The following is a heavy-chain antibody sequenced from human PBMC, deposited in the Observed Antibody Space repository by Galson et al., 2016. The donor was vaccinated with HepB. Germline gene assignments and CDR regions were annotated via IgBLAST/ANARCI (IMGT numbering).Heavy chain of an antibody. CDR3: ARWTNDFSNYPKAFDY. J-gene: IGHJ4*02. CDR1: GYPFTTYW. CDR2: IYPGDSDT. V-gene: IGHV5-51*01. Sequence: QSGAEVKKPGESLRISCNGSGYPFTTYWIGWVRQMPGKGLEWMGIIYPGDSDTIYSPSFQGHVTISADKSISTAYLQWSTFKASDTAMYYCARWTNDFSNYPKAFDYWGQGTLVTVSS. D-gene: IGHD4-11*01.